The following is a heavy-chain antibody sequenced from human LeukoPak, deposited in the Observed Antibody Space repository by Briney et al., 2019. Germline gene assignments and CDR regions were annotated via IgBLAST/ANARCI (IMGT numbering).Heavy chain of an antibody. Sequence: SETLSLTCTVSGGSISSSSYYWGWLRQPPGTGLEWIGSIYYSGSTYYNPSLKSRVTISVDTSKNQFSLKLSSVTAADTAVYYCARGTTVTGSGYWGQGTLVTVSS. CDR1: GGSISSSSYY. J-gene: IGHJ4*02. V-gene: IGHV4-39*01. CDR3: ARGTTVTGSGY. D-gene: IGHD4-17*01. CDR2: IYYSGST.